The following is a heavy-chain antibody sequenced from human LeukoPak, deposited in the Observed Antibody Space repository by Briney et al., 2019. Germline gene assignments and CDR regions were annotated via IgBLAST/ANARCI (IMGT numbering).Heavy chain of an antibody. CDR3: AKDCGWLHFCS. J-gene: IGHJ5*02. Sequence: GGSLRLSCAASGFTFSIHGMNWVRQAPGKGLEWVSGISPGADITYYAESVKGRFTISRDNSKNTLYLQINTLKAEDTAIYYCAKDCGWLHFCSWGQGTLVTVSS. D-gene: IGHD5-24*01. CDR1: GFTFSIHG. V-gene: IGHV3-23*01. CDR2: ISPGADIT.